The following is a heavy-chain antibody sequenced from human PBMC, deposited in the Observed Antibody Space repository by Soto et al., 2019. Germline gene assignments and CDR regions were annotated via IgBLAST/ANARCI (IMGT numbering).Heavy chain of an antibody. CDR3: AREGGGVYCSGGSCYGGYFDF. D-gene: IGHD2-15*01. Sequence: GGSLRLSCAASGFTLSNNYMSWVRQAPGKGLEWVSITYSGGSTYYADSVQGRFTISRDNSKNTLFLQMSSLGAEDTAVYYCAREGGGVYCSGGSCYGGYFDFWGQGTRVTVSS. J-gene: IGHJ4*02. V-gene: IGHV3-53*01. CDR2: TYSGGST. CDR1: GFTLSNNY.